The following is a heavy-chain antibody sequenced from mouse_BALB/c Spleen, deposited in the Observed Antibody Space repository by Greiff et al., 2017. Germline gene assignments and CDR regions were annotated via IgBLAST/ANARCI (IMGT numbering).Heavy chain of an antibody. D-gene: IGHD4-1*01. CDR1: GFTFSSFG. Sequence: EVKLMESGGGLVQPGGYRKLSCAASGFTFSSFGMHWVRQAPEKGLEWVAYISSGSSTIYYADTVKGRFTISRDNPKNTLFLQMTSLRSEDTAMYYCARPGTSYYYDYWGQGTTLTVSS. V-gene: IGHV5-17*02. J-gene: IGHJ2*01. CDR3: ARPGTSYYYDY. CDR2: ISSGSSTI.